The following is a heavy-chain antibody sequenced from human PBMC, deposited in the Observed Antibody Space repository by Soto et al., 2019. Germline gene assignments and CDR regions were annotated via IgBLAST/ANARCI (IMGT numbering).Heavy chain of an antibody. CDR3: ARDQYSSGGVDY. D-gene: IGHD6-19*01. Sequence: QVQLVESGGGVVQPGRSLRLSCAASGFTLSSYAMHWVRQAPGKGLECVAVISYDGSKKYYADSVKGRFTISRDNSKSKLYRQMSPLGAEGTAVYYCARDQYSSGGVDYWGGGSLVTVAS. J-gene: IGHJ4*02. CDR2: ISYDGSKK. V-gene: IGHV3-30-3*01. CDR1: GFTLSSYA.